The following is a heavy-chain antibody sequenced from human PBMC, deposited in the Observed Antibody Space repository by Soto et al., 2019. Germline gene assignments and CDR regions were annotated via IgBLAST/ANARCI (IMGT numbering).Heavy chain of an antibody. Sequence: SETQSLTCTVSGFSLRNGYYYLRWIRPPPGKGREWIGYIYYSGSTYYNPSLKSRVTISVDTSKNQFSLKLSSVTAADTAVYYCARDARYYDFWSGPSDLGMDVWGQGTTVTVSS. D-gene: IGHD3-3*01. V-gene: IGHV4-30-4*01. J-gene: IGHJ6*02. CDR1: GFSLRNGYYY. CDR2: IYYSGST. CDR3: ARDARYYDFWSGPSDLGMDV.